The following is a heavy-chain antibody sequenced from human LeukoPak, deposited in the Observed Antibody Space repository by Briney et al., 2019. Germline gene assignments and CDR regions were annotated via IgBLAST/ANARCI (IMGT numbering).Heavy chain of an antibody. V-gene: IGHV4-31*03. J-gene: IGHJ4*02. CDR3: ARVGYSSSWVDH. CDR2: IYYSGST. CDR1: GGSISSGGYY. D-gene: IGHD6-13*01. Sequence: SQTLSLTCTVSGGSISSGGYYWSWIRQRPGEGLEWIGYIYYSGSTYYSPSLKSRVTISLDTSKNQLFLKLSSVTAADTAVYYCARVGYSSSWVDHWGRGTLVTVSS.